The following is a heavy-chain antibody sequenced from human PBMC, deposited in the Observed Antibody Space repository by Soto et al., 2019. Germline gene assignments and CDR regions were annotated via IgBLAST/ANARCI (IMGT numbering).Heavy chain of an antibody. CDR3: ARVLSSSWKGDACDI. D-gene: IGHD6-13*01. CDR2: IYYSGST. J-gene: IGHJ3*02. CDR1: GGSISSGGYY. V-gene: IGHV4-31*03. Sequence: TLSLTCTVSGGSISSGGYYWSWIRQHPGKGLEWIGYIYYSGSTYYNPSLKSRVTISVDTSKNQFSLKLSSVTAADTAVYYCARVLSSSWKGDACDIWGQGTMGTFAS.